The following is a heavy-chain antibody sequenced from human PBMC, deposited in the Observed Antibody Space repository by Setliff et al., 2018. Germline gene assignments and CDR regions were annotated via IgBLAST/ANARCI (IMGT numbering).Heavy chain of an antibody. CDR2: INHSGST. D-gene: IGHD2-8*02. CDR3: TVYNTGSSKDHY. V-gene: IGHV4-34*01. CDR1: GGSIDSHY. Sequence: PSETLSLTCSVSGGSIDSHYWSWIRQPPGKGLEWIGEINHSGSTNYNPSLKSRVTISVDTSKNQFSLELSSVTAADTALYYCTVYNTGSSKDHYWGQGTPVTGSS. J-gene: IGHJ4*02.